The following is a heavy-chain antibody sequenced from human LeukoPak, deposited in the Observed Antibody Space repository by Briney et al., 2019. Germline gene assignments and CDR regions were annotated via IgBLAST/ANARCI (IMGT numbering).Heavy chain of an antibody. CDR3: ARARPGIVGATKKYYFDY. CDR1: GYTFTDYY. CDR2: INPNSGDT. V-gene: IGHV1-2*04. J-gene: IGHJ4*02. D-gene: IGHD1-26*01. Sequence: GASVKVSCKASGYTFTDYYIHWVRQAPGQGLEWMGWINPNSGDTNYAQKFQGWVTMTRDMSISTAYMELSRLRSDDTAIYYCARARPGIVGATKKYYFDYWGQGTLVTVSS.